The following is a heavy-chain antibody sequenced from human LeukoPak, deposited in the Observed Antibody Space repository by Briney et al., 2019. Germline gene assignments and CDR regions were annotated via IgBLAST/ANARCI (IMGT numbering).Heavy chain of an antibody. CDR3: ARHYPGIAAAGTYFDY. D-gene: IGHD6-13*01. CDR1: GGSISSCC. V-gene: IGHV4-59*08. Sequence: SETLSLTCTVSGGSISSCCWSWIRQPPGKGLEWIGYIYYSGSTNYNPSLKSRVTISVDTSKNQFSLRLSSVTAADTAVYYCARHYPGIAAAGTYFDYWGQGTLVTVSS. CDR2: IYYSGST. J-gene: IGHJ4*02.